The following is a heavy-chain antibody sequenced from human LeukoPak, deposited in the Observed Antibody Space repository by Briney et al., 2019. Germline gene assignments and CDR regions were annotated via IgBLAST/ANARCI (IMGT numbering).Heavy chain of an antibody. CDR2: ISYDGTNK. CDR1: GFTFSDYG. Sequence: GGSLRLSCAASGFTFSDYGIHWVRQAPGKGLEWVALISYDGTNKFYVDSVKGRFTISRDNSKNTLYLQMNSLRAEDTAVYYCAKGWGAGYVDIVATIAAFDIWGQGTMVTVSS. J-gene: IGHJ3*02. D-gene: IGHD5-12*01. CDR3: AKGWGAGYVDIVATIAAFDI. V-gene: IGHV3-30*18.